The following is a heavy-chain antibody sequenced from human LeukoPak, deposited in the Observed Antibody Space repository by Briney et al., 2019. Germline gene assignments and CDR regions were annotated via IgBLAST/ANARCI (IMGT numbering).Heavy chain of an antibody. CDR2: IYHSGST. J-gene: IGHJ6*03. D-gene: IGHD4-23*01. CDR3: ARDGGYGGKYYYYYYYMDV. Sequence: PSETLSLTCTVSGYSISSGYYWGWIRQPPGKGLEWIGSIYHSGSTYYNPSLKSRVTISVDTSKNQFSLKLSSVTAADTAVYYCARDGGYGGKYYYYYYYMDVWGKGTTVTISS. V-gene: IGHV4-38-2*02. CDR1: GYSISSGYY.